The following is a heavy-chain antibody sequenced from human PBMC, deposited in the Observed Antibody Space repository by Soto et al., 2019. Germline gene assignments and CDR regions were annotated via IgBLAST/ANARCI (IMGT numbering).Heavy chain of an antibody. CDR3: ARGYPNSSGWPFDY. CDR2: INHSGST. V-gene: IGHV4-34*01. CDR1: CGSFSGYY. J-gene: IGHJ4*02. Sequence: SETLSLTCAVYCGSFSGYYWSWIRQPPGKGLEWIGEINHSGSTNYNPSLKSRVTISVDTSKNQFSLKLSSVTAADTAVYYCARGYPNSSGWPFDYWGQGTLVTVSS. D-gene: IGHD6-19*01.